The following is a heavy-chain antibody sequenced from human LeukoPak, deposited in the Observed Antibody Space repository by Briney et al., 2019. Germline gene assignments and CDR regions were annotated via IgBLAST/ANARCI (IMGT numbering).Heavy chain of an antibody. J-gene: IGHJ6*03. CDR1: GYTFTYRY. CDR2: ITPFNGNT. D-gene: IGHD3-10*01. Sequence: GASVKVSCKASGYTFTYRYLHWVRQAPGQGLEWMGFITPFNGNTTYAQKFQDRVTITRDSSISNAYIELSSLRSEATAMDYCATSMDRGVIYPSDMDVWGKGTTVTVCS. V-gene: IGHV1-45*02. CDR3: ATSMDRGVIYPSDMDV.